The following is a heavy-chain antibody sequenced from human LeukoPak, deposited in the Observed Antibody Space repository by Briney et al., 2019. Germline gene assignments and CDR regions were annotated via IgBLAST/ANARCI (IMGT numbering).Heavy chain of an antibody. CDR3: ARVDTAMVIDY. D-gene: IGHD5-18*01. J-gene: IGHJ4*02. V-gene: IGHV1-69*04. Sequence: SVKVSCKASGGTFSSYAISWVRQAPAQGLEWMGRIIPILGIANYAQKFQGRVTITADKSTSTAYMELSSLRSEDTAVYYCARVDTAMVIDYWGQGTLVTVSS. CDR2: IIPILGIA. CDR1: GGTFSSYA.